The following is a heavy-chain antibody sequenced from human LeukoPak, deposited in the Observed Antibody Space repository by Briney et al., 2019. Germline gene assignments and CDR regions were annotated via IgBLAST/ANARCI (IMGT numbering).Heavy chain of an antibody. V-gene: IGHV4-4*09. J-gene: IGHJ5*02. CDR3: ARLRWELRGCFDP. CDR1: GGSISSYY. CDR2: IYTSGST. D-gene: IGHD1-26*01. Sequence: PSETLSLTCTVSGGSISSYYWSWLRQPPGKGLEWIGYIYTSGSTNYNPSLKSRVTISVDTSKNQFSLKLSSVTAADTAVYYCARLRWELRGCFDPWGQGTLVTVSS.